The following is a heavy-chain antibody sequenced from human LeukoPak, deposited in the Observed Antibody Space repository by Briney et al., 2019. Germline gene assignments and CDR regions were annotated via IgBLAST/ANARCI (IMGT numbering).Heavy chain of an antibody. CDR2: ISSSGHSI. V-gene: IGHV3-11*04. Sequence: GGSLRLSCAASGFTISDNYMSWIRQAPGKGLEWITYISSSGHSIYYADSVKGRFTISRDNARNSLYLQMNSLRAEDTAVYYCARDPHYDVLTGYFRPPDYWGQGALVSVSS. CDR3: ARDPHYDVLTGYFRPPDY. CDR1: GFTISDNY. J-gene: IGHJ4*02. D-gene: IGHD3-9*01.